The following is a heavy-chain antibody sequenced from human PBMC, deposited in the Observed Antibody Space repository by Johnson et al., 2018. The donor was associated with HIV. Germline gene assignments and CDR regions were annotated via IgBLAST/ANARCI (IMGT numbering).Heavy chain of an antibody. CDR3: AREGAWEVRPGAFDI. CDR1: GFTFDDYA. V-gene: IGHV3-30*04. CDR2: ISYDGSNK. Sequence: QVQLVESGGSVIRPGGSLRLSCAGSGFTFDDYAMHWVRQAPGKGLEWVAVISYDGSNKYYADAGKGRVTISRDNSKNTLYLQMNSLRVEDTAVYYCAREGAWEVRPGAFDIWGQGTMVTVSS. D-gene: IGHD1-26*01. J-gene: IGHJ3*02.